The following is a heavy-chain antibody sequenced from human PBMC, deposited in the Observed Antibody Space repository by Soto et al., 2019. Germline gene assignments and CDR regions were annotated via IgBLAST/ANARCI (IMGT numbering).Heavy chain of an antibody. CDR2: INAGNGNT. V-gene: IGHV1-3*01. Sequence: QVQLVQSGAEVKKPGASVKVSCKASGYTFTSYAMHWVRQAPGQRLEWMGWINAGNGNTKYSQKFQGRVTITRDTSASTAYMELSSLRSEDTGVYYCAITVTKPDILTGSGMDVWGQGTTITVSS. CDR3: AITVTKPDILTGSGMDV. CDR1: GYTFTSYA. J-gene: IGHJ6*02. D-gene: IGHD3-9*01.